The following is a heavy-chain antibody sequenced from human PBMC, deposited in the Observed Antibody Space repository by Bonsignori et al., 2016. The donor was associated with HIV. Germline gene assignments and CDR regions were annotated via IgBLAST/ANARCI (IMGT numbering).Heavy chain of an antibody. J-gene: IGHJ4*02. CDR1: GDSISSNSYY. CDR2: IYYTGST. D-gene: IGHD6-19*01. V-gene: IGHV4-39*01. Sequence: QLRLQESGPGLVKPSETLSLTCNVSGDSISSNSYYWGWIRQTPGKGLEWIGTIYYTGSTNYSPSLKSRITISVDTSKNQVTLRLSSVTAADTAVYHCGRRWAGTDYFDNWGQGTLVTVSS. CDR3: GRRWAGTDYFDN.